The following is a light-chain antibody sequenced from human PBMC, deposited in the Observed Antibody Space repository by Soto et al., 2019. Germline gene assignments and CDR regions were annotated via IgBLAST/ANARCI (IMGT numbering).Light chain of an antibody. J-gene: IGKJ5*01. CDR3: QQYGSSPLT. V-gene: IGKV3-20*01. Sequence: EIVLTQSPATLSLSPGESATLSCRTSQSVSSSYLAWYQQKPGQAPRLLIYGTSNRATGIPDRFSGSGSGTDFTLTISRLEPVDFAVYYCQQYGSSPLTFGQGTRWRL. CDR1: QSVSSSY. CDR2: GTS.